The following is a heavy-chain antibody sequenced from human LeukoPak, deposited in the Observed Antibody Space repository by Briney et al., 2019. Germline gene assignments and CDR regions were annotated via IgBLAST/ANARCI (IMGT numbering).Heavy chain of an antibody. J-gene: IGHJ6*03. CDR3: ARGVHYCSGGSCYRGGNYYYYYYMDV. CDR1: GGTFSSYA. V-gene: IGHV1-69*05. D-gene: IGHD2-15*01. Sequence: GASVKVSCKASGGTFSSYAISWVRQAPGRGLEWMGGIIPIFGTANYAQKFQGRVTITTDESTSTAYMEVSSLRSEDTAVYYCARGVHYCSGGSCYRGGNYYYYYYMDVWGKGTTVTVSS. CDR2: IIPIFGTA.